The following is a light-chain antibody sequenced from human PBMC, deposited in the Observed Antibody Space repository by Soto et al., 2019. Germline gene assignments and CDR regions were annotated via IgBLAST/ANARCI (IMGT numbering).Light chain of an antibody. V-gene: IGKV1-39*01. CDR3: QQYNGYSTWT. Sequence: DIQMTQSPSSLSASVGDRVTITCRASQSISSYLNWYQQKPGKAPKLLIYAASSLQSGVPSRFSGSGSGTDFTLTISSLQLDDSATYYCQQYNGYSTWTFGHGTKVDIK. CDR1: QSISSY. CDR2: AAS. J-gene: IGKJ1*01.